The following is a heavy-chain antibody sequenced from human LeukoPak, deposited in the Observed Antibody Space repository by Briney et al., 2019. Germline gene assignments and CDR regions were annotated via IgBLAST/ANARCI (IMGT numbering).Heavy chain of an antibody. CDR2: INHSGYS. J-gene: IGHJ4*02. Sequence: SETLSLTCAVSGVSFNNYYWSWVRQTPGKGLEWIGEINHSGYSNDSPSLKSRVTLSIDTSRKQFSLNLRSVTVADTGIYYCTRMTTGHDYWGQGTLVTVSS. V-gene: IGHV4-34*01. CDR1: GVSFNNYY. D-gene: IGHD4-17*01. CDR3: TRMTTGHDY.